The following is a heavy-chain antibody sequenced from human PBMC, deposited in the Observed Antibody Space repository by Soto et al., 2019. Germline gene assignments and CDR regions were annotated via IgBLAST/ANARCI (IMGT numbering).Heavy chain of an antibody. CDR1: GYTFTSYG. D-gene: IGHD2-15*01. Sequence: ASVKVSCKASGYTFTSYGISWVRQAPGQGLEWMGWISAYNGNTNYAQKLQGRVTMTTDTSTSTAYMELRSLRSDDTALYYCARFSYCSGGSCYSESNWFDPWGQGTLVTVLL. CDR3: ARFSYCSGGSCYSESNWFDP. CDR2: ISAYNGNT. V-gene: IGHV1-18*01. J-gene: IGHJ5*02.